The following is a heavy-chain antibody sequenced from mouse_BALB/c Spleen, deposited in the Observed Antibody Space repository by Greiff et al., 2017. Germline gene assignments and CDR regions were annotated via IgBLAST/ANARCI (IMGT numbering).Heavy chain of an antibody. CDR2: IYPGDGDT. V-gene: IGHV1-87*01. D-gene: IGHD2-3*01. CDR3: AGGGYSPFAY. CDR1: GYTFTSYW. Sequence: QVQLQQSGAELARPGASVKLSCKASGYTFTSYWMQWVKQRPGQGLEWIGAIYPGDGDTRYTQKFKGKATLTADKSSSTAYMQLSSLASEDSAVYYCAGGGYSPFAYWGQGTLVTVSA. J-gene: IGHJ3*01.